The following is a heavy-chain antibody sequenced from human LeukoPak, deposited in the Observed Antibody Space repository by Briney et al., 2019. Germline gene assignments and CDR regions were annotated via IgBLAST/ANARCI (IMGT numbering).Heavy chain of an antibody. CDR1: GYTFTTYD. Sequence: GASVKVSCKAFGYTFTTYDINWVRQAAGQGLEWMGWMNPNSGNTGYAQKFQGRVTVTRDTSISTAYMELSSLRSEDTAVYYCARAVIVGTIQFDSWGQGTLVTVSS. V-gene: IGHV1-8*01. D-gene: IGHD1-26*01. CDR3: ARAVIVGTIQFDS. CDR2: MNPNSGNT. J-gene: IGHJ5*01.